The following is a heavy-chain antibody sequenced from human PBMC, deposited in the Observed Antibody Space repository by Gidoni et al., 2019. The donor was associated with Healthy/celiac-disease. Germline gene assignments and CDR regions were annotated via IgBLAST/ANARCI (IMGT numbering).Heavy chain of an antibody. V-gene: IGHV1-2*02. CDR2: INPNSGGT. Sequence: QVQLVQSGAEVKKPGASVRVSCKTSGYTFPGYYLHWVRQAPGQGLEWMGWINPNSGGTNYAQKFQGRVTMTRDTSISTAYMDLNRLRSDDTAVYYCARGGTYYYDSSGYYPNYWGQGTLVTVSS. J-gene: IGHJ4*02. D-gene: IGHD3-22*01. CDR3: ARGGTYYYDSSGYYPNY. CDR1: GYTFPGYY.